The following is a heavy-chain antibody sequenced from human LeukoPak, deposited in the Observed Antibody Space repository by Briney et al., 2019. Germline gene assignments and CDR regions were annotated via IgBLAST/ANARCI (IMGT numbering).Heavy chain of an antibody. Sequence: GGSLRLSCAASGFTFSSYAMSWVRQAPGKGLEWVSGISGSGGSTYYADSVKGRFTISRDNSENTLYLQMNSLRAEDTAVYYCARDPTSLWDYYGMDVWGQGTTVTVSS. CDR3: ARDPTSLWDYYGMDV. D-gene: IGHD3-16*01. CDR2: ISGSGGST. CDR1: GFTFSSYA. V-gene: IGHV3-23*01. J-gene: IGHJ6*02.